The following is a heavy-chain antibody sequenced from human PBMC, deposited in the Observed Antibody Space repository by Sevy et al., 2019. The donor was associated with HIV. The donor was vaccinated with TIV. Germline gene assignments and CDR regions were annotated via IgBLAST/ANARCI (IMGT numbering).Heavy chain of an antibody. CDR2: YSPEDAET. J-gene: IGHJ5*02. CDR3: AILDRGVGVTKGDSFDP. Sequence: ASVKVSCKVSESSLSKLSIHWVRQAPGKGLEWMGGYSPEDAETFYAQKLEGRVTLTEDTSTDTAYMELSSLTSEDTAVYYCAILDRGVGVTKGDSFDPWGQGTLVTVSS. V-gene: IGHV1-24*01. CDR1: ESSLSKLS. D-gene: IGHD1-26*01.